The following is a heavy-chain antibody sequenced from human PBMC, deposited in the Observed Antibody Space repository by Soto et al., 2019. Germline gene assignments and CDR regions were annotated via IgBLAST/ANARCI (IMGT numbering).Heavy chain of an antibody. Sequence: ASVKVSCKASGYTFTSYGISWVRQAPGQGLEWMGWIGAYNGNTNYAQKLQGRVTMTTETSTSTAYMEPRSLRSDDTAVYYCVSNYGDYFTAGPLDPWVHGTLVTASS. CDR3: VSNYGDYFTAGPLDP. V-gene: IGHV1-18*01. J-gene: IGHJ5*02. D-gene: IGHD4-17*01. CDR1: GYTFTSYG. CDR2: IGAYNGNT.